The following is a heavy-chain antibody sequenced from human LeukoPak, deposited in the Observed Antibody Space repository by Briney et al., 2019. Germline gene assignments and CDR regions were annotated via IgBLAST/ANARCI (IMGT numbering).Heavy chain of an antibody. V-gene: IGHV4-39*07. J-gene: IGHJ4*02. CDR2: IYYSGST. CDR3: AKVIGTRTFEY. D-gene: IGHD1-7*01. Sequence: SETLSLTCTVSGGSISSSSYYWGWIRQPPGKGLEWIGSIYYSGSTYFNPSLKSRVTISIDTSKNQFSLKLSSVTAADTAVYYCAKVIGTRTFEYWGQGTLVTVSS. CDR1: GGSISSSSYY.